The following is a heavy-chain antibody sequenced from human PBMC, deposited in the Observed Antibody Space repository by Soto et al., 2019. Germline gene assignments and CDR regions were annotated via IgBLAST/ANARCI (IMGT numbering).Heavy chain of an antibody. D-gene: IGHD1-1*01. CDR3: AKSVYNWNDGFFDY. CDR1: VVTFRTYV. V-gene: IGHV3-30*18. J-gene: IGHJ4*02. CDR2: ISYDEINK. Sequence: PEESFRHCYTASVVTFRTYVMLWVRQAPGKGLEWVAIISYDEINKYYADSVEGRFTISRDNSKNTLYLQMNSLRAEDTAVYYCAKSVYNWNDGFFDYWGQGT.